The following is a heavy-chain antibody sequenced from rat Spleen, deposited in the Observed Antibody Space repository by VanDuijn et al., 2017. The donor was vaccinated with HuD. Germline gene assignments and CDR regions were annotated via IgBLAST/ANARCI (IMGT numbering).Heavy chain of an antibody. CDR2: IWSGGFT. Sequence: QVQLKESGPGLVQPSQTLSLTCTVSELSLISNSVSWIRQPPGKALEWMGVIWSGGFTDYNSLLKSRLSISRDTSKSQVFLKMNSLQTEDTAIYYCTRDRLQWFDYWGQGVMVTVSS. D-gene: IGHD1-1*01. CDR3: TRDRLQWFDY. J-gene: IGHJ2*01. CDR1: ELSLISNS. V-gene: IGHV2-47*01.